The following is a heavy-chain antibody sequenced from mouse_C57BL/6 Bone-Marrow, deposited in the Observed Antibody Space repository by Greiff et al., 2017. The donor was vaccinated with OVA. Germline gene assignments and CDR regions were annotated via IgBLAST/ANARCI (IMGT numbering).Heavy chain of an antibody. CDR1: GFTFSDYG. D-gene: IGHD2-3*01. Sequence: EVQLVESGGGLVKPGGSLKLSCAASGFTFSDYGMHWVRQAPEKGLEWVAYISSGSSTIYYADTVKGRFTISRANAKNTLFLQMTSLRSEDTAMYYCARIGYYSVYAMDYWGQGTSVTVSS. J-gene: IGHJ4*01. CDR2: ISSGSSTI. V-gene: IGHV5-17*01. CDR3: ARIGYYSVYAMDY.